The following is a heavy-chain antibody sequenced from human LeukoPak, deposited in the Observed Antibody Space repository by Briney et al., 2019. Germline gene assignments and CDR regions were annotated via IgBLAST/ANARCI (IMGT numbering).Heavy chain of an antibody. D-gene: IGHD1-26*01. Sequence: GGSLRLSCAASGFTFSGYDMHWVRQATGKGLEWVSAIGTAGDTYYPGSVKGRFTFSRENAKNSLYLQMNSLRAGDTAVYYCARQLLSGIYDYWGQGTLVTVSS. CDR2: IGTAGDT. J-gene: IGHJ4*02. CDR3: ARQLLSGIYDY. V-gene: IGHV3-13*01. CDR1: GFTFSGYD.